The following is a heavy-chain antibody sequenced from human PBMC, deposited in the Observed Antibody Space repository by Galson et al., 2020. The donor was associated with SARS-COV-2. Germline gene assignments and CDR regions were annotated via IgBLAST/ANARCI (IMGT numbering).Heavy chain of an antibody. J-gene: IGHJ6*03. D-gene: IGHD1-7*01. Sequence: GESLKISCAASGFTFSSYAMHWVRQAPGKGLEWVAVISYDGSNKYYADSVKGRFTISRDNSKNTLYLQMNSLRAEDTAVYYCARDGLELLVYQMQTFYYYYYMDVWGKGTTVTVSS. CDR3: ARDGLELLVYQMQTFYYYYYMDV. V-gene: IGHV3-30*01. CDR1: GFTFSSYA. CDR2: ISYDGSNK.